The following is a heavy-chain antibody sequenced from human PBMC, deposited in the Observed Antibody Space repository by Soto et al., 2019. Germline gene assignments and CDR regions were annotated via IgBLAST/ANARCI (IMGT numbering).Heavy chain of an antibody. J-gene: IGHJ4*02. Sequence: SETLSLTCTVSGGSIIDYYWSWIRQPPGKGLEWIGYIHYSGSTEYNPSLRSRVTISVDTSKNQFSLKLSSVTAADTAVYFCARRTKLFDYWGQGTLVTVSS. D-gene: IGHD2-8*01. CDR3: ARRTKLFDY. CDR1: GGSIIDYY. V-gene: IGHV4-59*08. CDR2: IHYSGST.